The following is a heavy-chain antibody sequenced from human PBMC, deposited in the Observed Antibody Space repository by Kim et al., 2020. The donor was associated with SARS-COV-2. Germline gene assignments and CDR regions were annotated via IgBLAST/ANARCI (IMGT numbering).Heavy chain of an antibody. CDR1: GYTFTSYG. Sequence: ASVKVSCKASGYTFTSYGISWVRQAPGQGLEWMGWISAYNGNTNYAQKLQGRVTMTTDTSTSTAYMELRSLRSDDTAVYYCARGGLWFGELLSVWFDPWGQGTLVTVSS. CDR2: ISAYNGNT. V-gene: IGHV1-18*01. CDR3: ARGGLWFGELLSVWFDP. D-gene: IGHD3-10*01. J-gene: IGHJ5*02.